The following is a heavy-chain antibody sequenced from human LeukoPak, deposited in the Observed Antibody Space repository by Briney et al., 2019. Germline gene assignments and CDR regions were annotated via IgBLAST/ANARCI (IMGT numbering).Heavy chain of an antibody. CDR1: RFTFSNFA. CDR2: LYSGGDT. CDR3: ARVGDHYHWNFDL. D-gene: IGHD3-10*01. J-gene: IGHJ2*01. Sequence: GGSLRLSCAASRFTFSNFAISWVRQAPGKGLEWISILYSGGDTYYADSVKGRFTISRDNSRNTLSLQMNSLRVEDTAVYYCARVGDHYHWNFDLWGRGTLVTVSS. V-gene: IGHV3-23*03.